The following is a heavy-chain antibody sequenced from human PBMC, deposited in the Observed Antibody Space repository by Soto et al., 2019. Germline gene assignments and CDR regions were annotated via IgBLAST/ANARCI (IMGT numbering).Heavy chain of an antibody. Sequence: LSLTCTVSGGSISSGGYYWSWIRQHPGKGLEWIGYIYYSGSTYYNPSLKSRVTISVDTSKNQFSLKLSSVTAADTAVYYCARSRDGYNAAGYWGQGTLVTVSS. CDR1: GGSISSGGYY. CDR2: IYYSGST. J-gene: IGHJ4*02. CDR3: ARSRDGYNAAGY. V-gene: IGHV4-31*03. D-gene: IGHD5-12*01.